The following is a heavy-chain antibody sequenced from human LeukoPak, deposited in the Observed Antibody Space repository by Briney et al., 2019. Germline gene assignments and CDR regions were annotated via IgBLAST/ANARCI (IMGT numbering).Heavy chain of an antibody. D-gene: IGHD6-19*01. J-gene: IGHJ6*02. CDR3: ARETEYSSGYQPYYGMDV. Sequence: RQAXXXXXEWXXVISXEGSNKYYAHCVKGRFTISRDNSKNTLYLQMNSLRAEGTAVYYCARETEYSSGYQPYYGMDVWGQGTTVTVSS. CDR2: ISXEGSNK. V-gene: IGHV3-30-3*01.